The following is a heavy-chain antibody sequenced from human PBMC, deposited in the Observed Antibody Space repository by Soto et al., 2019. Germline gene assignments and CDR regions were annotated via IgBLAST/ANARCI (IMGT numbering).Heavy chain of an antibody. CDR3: AIDHGSSRDAFDI. CDR2: IIPILGIA. Sequence: QVQLVQSGTEVKKPGSSVKVSCKASGGTFSSYTISWVRQAPGQWLEWMGRIIPILGIANYAQKLQGRVTITADKSTSTDYMELSSLRPEDTAVYYCAIDHGSSRDAFDIWGQGTMVTVSS. CDR1: GGTFSSYT. J-gene: IGHJ3*02. V-gene: IGHV1-69*08. D-gene: IGHD6-6*01.